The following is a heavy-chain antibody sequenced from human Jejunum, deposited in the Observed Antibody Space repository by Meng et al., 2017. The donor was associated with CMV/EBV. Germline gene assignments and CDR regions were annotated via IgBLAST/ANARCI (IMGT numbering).Heavy chain of an antibody. V-gene: IGHV1-18*01. Sequence: VSFKTSGYDFSDYGISWVRQAPGQGLEWIGWVSSYTDNTKYAPKFQGRVTMTADASITTAHLELRSLRSDDTAVYYCARKQWEPDYWGQGTLVTVSS. D-gene: IGHD1-26*01. CDR2: VSSYTDNT. CDR3: ARKQWEPDY. J-gene: IGHJ4*02. CDR1: GYDFSDYG.